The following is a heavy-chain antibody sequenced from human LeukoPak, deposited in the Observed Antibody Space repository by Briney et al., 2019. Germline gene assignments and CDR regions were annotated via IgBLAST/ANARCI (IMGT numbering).Heavy chain of an antibody. CDR1: GFTLNTYT. D-gene: IGHD1-7*01. CDR3: ARNYGVYYYYYMDV. Sequence: PGGSLRLSCAASGFTLNTYTMNWVRQAPGKGLEWVSGINWKGGTTGYGDSVKGRFTISRDNAKNSLYLQMNSLRAEDTALYYCARNYGVYYYYYMDVWGKGTTVTVSS. CDR2: INWKGGTT. J-gene: IGHJ6*03. V-gene: IGHV3-20*04.